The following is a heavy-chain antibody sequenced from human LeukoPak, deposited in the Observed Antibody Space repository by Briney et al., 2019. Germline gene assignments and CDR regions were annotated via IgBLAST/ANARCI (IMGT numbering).Heavy chain of an antibody. Sequence: GRSLRLSCETSGFSFSSYGMHWVRQAPGKGLQWVAVISFDGTNTVYLDSVKGRFTISRDNSKNTLYLQMNSLTSEDTATYYCGKEKGLELLRSYIDFWGQGTQVNVYS. D-gene: IGHD1-26*01. V-gene: IGHV3-30*18. J-gene: IGHJ4*02. CDR2: ISFDGTNT. CDR3: GKEKGLELLRSYIDF. CDR1: GFSFSSYG.